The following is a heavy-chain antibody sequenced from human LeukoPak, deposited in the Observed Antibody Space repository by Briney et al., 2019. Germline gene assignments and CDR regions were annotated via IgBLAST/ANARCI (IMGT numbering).Heavy chain of an antibody. D-gene: IGHD3-10*01. J-gene: IGHJ6*02. CDR3: AKGMGFGSGSYQNGMDV. CDR1: GFTFSSYA. V-gene: IGHV3-23*01. CDR2: TSGSGGST. Sequence: GGSLRLSCAASGFTFSSYAMSWVRQAPGKGLEWVSATSGSGGSTYYADSAKGRFTISRDNSKNTLYLQMNSLRAEDTAVYYCAKGMGFGSGSYQNGMDVWGQGTTVTVSS.